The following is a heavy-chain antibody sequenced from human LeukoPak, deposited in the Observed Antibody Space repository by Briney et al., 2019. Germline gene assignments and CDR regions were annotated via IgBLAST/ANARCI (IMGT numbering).Heavy chain of an antibody. Sequence: SVKVSCKASGGTFSSYAISWVRQAPGQGLEWMGRIFPIFATANYAQKFQGRVTITADESTSTAYMELSSLRSEDTAVYYCARESGSYEAYFDYCGQGTLVTVSS. CDR1: GGTFSSYA. D-gene: IGHD1-26*01. CDR3: ARESGSYEAYFDY. CDR2: IFPIFATA. J-gene: IGHJ4*02. V-gene: IGHV1-69*13.